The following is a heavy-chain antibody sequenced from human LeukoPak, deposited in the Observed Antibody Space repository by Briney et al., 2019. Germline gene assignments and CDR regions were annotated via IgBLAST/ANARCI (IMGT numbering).Heavy chain of an antibody. CDR1: GFSLSTSGVG. CDR2: IYWNDDK. CDR3: AHRHLDILTGYFK. V-gene: IGHV2-5*01. J-gene: IGHJ4*02. Sequence: SGPTLVNATQTLTLTCTFSGFSLSTSGVGVGWIRQPPGKALEWLAIIYWNDDKPHCPYLRSRLTNTKNTSKNQVVLTMTNIDPVDTGTYYCAHRHLDILTGYFKWGQGTLVTVSS. D-gene: IGHD3-9*01.